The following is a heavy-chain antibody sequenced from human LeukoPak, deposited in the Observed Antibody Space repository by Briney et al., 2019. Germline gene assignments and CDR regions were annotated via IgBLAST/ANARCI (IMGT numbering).Heavy chain of an antibody. CDR1: GFTFSSYA. D-gene: IGHD2-15*01. CDR3: ARGLVVVAAHWGYYFDY. J-gene: IGHJ4*02. V-gene: IGHV3-23*01. Sequence: PGGSLRLSCAASGFTFSSYAMSWVRQAPGKGLEWVSAISGSGGSTYYADSVKGRFTISRDNSKSTLYLQMNSLRAEDTAVYYCARGLVVVAAHWGYYFDYWGQGTLVTVSS. CDR2: ISGSGGST.